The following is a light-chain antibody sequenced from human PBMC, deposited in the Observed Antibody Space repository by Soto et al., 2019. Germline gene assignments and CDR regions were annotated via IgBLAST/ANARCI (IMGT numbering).Light chain of an antibody. CDR1: QSVSSSH. CDR2: GAS. Sequence: DIVLTQSPGTLSLSPGERATLSCWASQSVSSSHLAWYQQTPGQAPRLLISGASTRAAGIPDRFSGSGSGTDFTLTISRLEPEDLAVYYCQQYGSSPLTFGGGTKVEIK. CDR3: QQYGSSPLT. J-gene: IGKJ4*01. V-gene: IGKV3-20*01.